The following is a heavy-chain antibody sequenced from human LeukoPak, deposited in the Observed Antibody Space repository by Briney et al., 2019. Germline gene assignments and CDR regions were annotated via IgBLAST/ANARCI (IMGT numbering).Heavy chain of an antibody. Sequence: AETLSLTCTVSGGSISSYYLTWIRQPPGQGLEWIGYIYYRGSTNYSRSLKSRVTISVDTSKTQFSRKLSSVTAADTAVYYWARVLNWFDLWGPGTLVTVPS. CDR2: IYYRGST. V-gene: IGHV4-59*01. CDR1: GGSISSYY. CDR3: ARVLNWFDL. J-gene: IGHJ5*02.